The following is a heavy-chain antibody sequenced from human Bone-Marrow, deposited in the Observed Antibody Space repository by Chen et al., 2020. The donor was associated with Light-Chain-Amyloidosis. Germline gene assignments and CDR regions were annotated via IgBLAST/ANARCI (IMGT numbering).Heavy chain of an antibody. CDR3: ARRRDGYNFDY. J-gene: IGHJ4*02. CDR2: IYPDDSDA. CDR1: GYTFPNYW. V-gene: IGHV5-51*01. D-gene: IGHD5-12*01. Sequence: VQLEQSGPEVKKPGESLKISCKRSGYTFPNYWIGWVRQMPGKGLEWMGVIYPDDSDARYSPSFEGQVTISADKSITTAYLQWRSLKASDTAMYYCARRRDGYNFDYWGQGTLVTVSS.